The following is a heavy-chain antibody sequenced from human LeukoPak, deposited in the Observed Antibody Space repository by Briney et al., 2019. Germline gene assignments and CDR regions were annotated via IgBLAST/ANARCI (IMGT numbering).Heavy chain of an antibody. D-gene: IGHD3-22*01. V-gene: IGHV1-2*02. CDR2: INFNSGGT. J-gene: IGHJ1*01. CDR3: ARALYYDSSGYYSSSYYYFQH. CDR1: GSTFTSYY. Sequence: ASVKVSCKAFGSTFTSYYLHWVRQAPGQGLGWMGWINFNSGGTNYAQKFQGRVTMTRDTSISTAYMELSRLRSDDTAEYYCARALYYDSSGYYSSSYYYFQHWGQGTLVTVSS.